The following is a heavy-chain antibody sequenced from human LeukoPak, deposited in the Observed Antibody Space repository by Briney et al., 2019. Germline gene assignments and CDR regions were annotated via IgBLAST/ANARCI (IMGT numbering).Heavy chain of an antibody. CDR3: ARDCSSTSCLNWFDP. V-gene: IGHV3-30-3*01. Sequence: GGSLRLSCAASGFTFSSYAMHWVRQAPGKGLEWVAVISYDGSNKYYADSVKGRFTISRDNAKNSLYLQMNSLRAEDTAVYYCARDCSSTSCLNWFDPWGQGTLVTVSS. J-gene: IGHJ5*02. D-gene: IGHD2-2*01. CDR2: ISYDGSNK. CDR1: GFTFSSYA.